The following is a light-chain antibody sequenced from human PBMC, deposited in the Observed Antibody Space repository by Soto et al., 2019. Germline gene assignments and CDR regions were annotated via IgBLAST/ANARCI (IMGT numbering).Light chain of an antibody. CDR3: QQYNSYFWT. CDR1: QSVGSN. CDR2: AAS. V-gene: IGKV1-5*01. J-gene: IGKJ1*01. Sequence: MRLAPGTLAVYPNERDTLSCRASQSVGSNFAWYQQKPGKAPKLLIYAASTLQNGVPSRFSGSGSGTEFTLTISCLQPDDFATYYCQQYNSYFWTFARGTKVDI.